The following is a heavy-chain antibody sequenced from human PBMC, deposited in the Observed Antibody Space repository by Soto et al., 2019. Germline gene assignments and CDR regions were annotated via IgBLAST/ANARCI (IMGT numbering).Heavy chain of an antibody. CDR1: GGSISSGGYY. CDR2: IYYSGST. J-gene: IGHJ6*02. Sequence: SETLSVTCTVSGGSISSGGYYWSWIHQHPGKGLEWIGYIYYSGSTYYNPSLKSRVTISVDMSKNQFSLKLSSVTAADTAVYYCARLWFGELDYYYYGMDVWGQGTTVTVSS. CDR3: ARLWFGELDYYYYGMDV. D-gene: IGHD3-10*01. V-gene: IGHV4-31*03.